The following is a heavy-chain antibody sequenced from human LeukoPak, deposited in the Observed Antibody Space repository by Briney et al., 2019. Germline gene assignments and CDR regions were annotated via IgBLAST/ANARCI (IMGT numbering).Heavy chain of an antibody. D-gene: IGHD4-17*01. CDR3: ARRDHGDYGEEY. V-gene: IGHV3-30*03. CDR2: ISYDGNNK. CDR1: GFTFSSYG. J-gene: IGHJ4*02. Sequence: PGRSLRLSCAASGFTFSSYGMHWVRQAPGKGLEWVTVISYDGNNKYYADSVKGRFTISRDNAKNSLSLQMNSLRAEDTAVYYCARRDHGDYGEEYWGQGTLVTVSS.